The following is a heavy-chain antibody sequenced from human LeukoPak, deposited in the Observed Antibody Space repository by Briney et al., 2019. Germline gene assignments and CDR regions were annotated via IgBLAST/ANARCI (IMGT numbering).Heavy chain of an antibody. J-gene: IGHJ6*02. D-gene: IGHD3-3*01. Sequence: GASVKVSCKASGYTFISYGISWVRQAPGQGLEWMGWISAYNGDTNYAQRFQGRVTITADESTSTAYMELSSLRSEDTAVYYCARGDYDFWSEHATYYYYYYGMDVWGQGTTVTVSS. V-gene: IGHV1-18*01. CDR3: ARGDYDFWSEHATYYYYYYGMDV. CDR2: ISAYNGDT. CDR1: GYTFISYG.